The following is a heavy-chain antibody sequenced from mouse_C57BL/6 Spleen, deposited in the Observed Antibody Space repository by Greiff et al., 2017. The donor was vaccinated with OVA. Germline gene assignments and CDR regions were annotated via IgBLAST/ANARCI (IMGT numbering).Heavy chain of an antibody. Sequence: EVQRVESGGGLVQPGGSLSLSCAASGFTFTDYYMSWVRQPPGQALEWLGFIRNKANGYTTEYSASVKGRFTISRDNSQSILYLQMNALSAEDSATYYCARSLGNYYAMDYGGQVTSVTVSS. CDR2: IRNKANGYTT. CDR1: GFTFTDYY. J-gene: IGHJ4*01. V-gene: IGHV7-3*01. D-gene: IGHD2-1*01. CDR3: ARSLGNYYAMDY.